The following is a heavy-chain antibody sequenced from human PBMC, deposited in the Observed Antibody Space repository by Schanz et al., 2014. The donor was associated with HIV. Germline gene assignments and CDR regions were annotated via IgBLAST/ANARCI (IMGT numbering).Heavy chain of an antibody. CDR1: GFSLSGYG. CDR2: ISSSDTLL. CDR3: ATTLYPYTSSSDYYYGMDV. J-gene: IGHJ6*02. V-gene: IGHV3-21*02. D-gene: IGHD6-6*01. Sequence: EVQLVESGGGLVKPGGSLRLSCAASGFSLSGYGMNWVRQAPGKGLEWVSSISSSDTLLYYADSVKGRFTISRDNANNSLSLQMKSLRAEDTAVYFCATTLYPYTSSSDYYYGMDVWGQGTTVTVSS.